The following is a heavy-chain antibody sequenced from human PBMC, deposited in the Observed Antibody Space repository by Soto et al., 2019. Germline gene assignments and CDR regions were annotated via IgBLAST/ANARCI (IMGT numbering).Heavy chain of an antibody. CDR3: AKASTYEYVWGSYRYYFNY. CDR2: ISGSGDRT. Sequence: EVQLLDSGGGLVQPGGSLRLSCEASGFPFTTYAMSWVRQAPGKGLEWDSGISGSGDRTHYIDSVKGRFTISRDNSKNTLYLQMSSLRAEDTAVYYCAKASTYEYVWGSYRYYFNYWGQGTLVTVSS. D-gene: IGHD3-16*02. CDR1: GFPFTTYA. J-gene: IGHJ4*02. V-gene: IGHV3-23*01.